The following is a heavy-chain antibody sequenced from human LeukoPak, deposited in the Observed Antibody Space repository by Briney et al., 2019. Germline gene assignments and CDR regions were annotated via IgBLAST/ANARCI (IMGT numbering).Heavy chain of an antibody. CDR3: ARGRLRDYDFWSGYQSSSYYFDY. J-gene: IGHJ4*02. CDR2: INHSGST. CDR1: GGSFSGYY. D-gene: IGHD3-3*01. Sequence: SETLSLTCGVYGGSFSGYYWSWIRQPPGKGLEWIGEINHSGSTNYNPSLKSRVTISVDTSKNQFSLKLSSVTAADTSVYYCARGRLRDYDFWSGYQSSSYYFDYWGQGTLVTVSS. V-gene: IGHV4-34*01.